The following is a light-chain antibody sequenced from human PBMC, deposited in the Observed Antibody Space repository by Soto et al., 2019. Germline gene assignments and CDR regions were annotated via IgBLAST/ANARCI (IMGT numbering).Light chain of an antibody. CDR2: GAS. Sequence: EIVLTQSPATLSLSPGDRATLSCRASQSVSSNFLAWYQQKPGQTPRLLIYGASSRATGIPERFSGSGSGTDFTLTISRLEPEDFAVYYCQQYATSSXLTFGGGTKVDIK. CDR1: QSVSSNF. CDR3: QQYATSSXLT. J-gene: IGKJ4*01. V-gene: IGKV3-20*01.